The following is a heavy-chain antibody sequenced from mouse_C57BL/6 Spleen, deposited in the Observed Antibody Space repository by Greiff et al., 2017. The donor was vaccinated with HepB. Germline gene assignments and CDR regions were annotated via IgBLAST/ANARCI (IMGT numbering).Heavy chain of an antibody. Sequence: VQVVESGAELAKPGASVKLSCKASGYTFTSYWMHWVKQRPGQGLEWIGYINPSSGYTKYNQKFKDKATLTADKSSSTAYMQLSSLTYEDSAVYYCAITQNPNWDYAMDYWGQGTSVTVSS. V-gene: IGHV1-7*01. D-gene: IGHD4-1*01. CDR2: INPSSGYT. CDR1: GYTFTSYW. CDR3: AITQNPNWDYAMDY. J-gene: IGHJ4*01.